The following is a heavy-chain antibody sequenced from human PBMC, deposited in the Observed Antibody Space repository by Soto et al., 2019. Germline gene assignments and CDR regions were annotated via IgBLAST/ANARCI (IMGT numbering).Heavy chain of an antibody. D-gene: IGHD6-13*01. CDR3: ARVRAGVVY. CDR2: IYYSGST. Sequence: QVQLQESGPGLVKPSQTLSLTCTVSGGSISSGDYFWSWIRQPPGKGLEGIGYIYYSGSTYYNPSPKRRVTISVDTSTHQFSLKLSSVTAADTAVYYCARVRAGVVYWGQGTLVTVFS. CDR1: GGSISSGDYF. J-gene: IGHJ4*02. V-gene: IGHV4-30-4*01.